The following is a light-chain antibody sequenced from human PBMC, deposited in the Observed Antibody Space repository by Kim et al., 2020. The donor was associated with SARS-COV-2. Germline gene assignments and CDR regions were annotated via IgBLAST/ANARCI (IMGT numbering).Light chain of an antibody. V-gene: IGKV3-15*01. CDR2: GAS. CDR1: QSITSN. J-gene: IGKJ2*01. CDR3: QQYNNWPPLYT. Sequence: PGERAPLSCRASQSITSNLAWYQQRPGQAPRLLIYGASTRATGIPARFSGSGSGTDFTLTISSLQSEDFAVYYCQQYNNWPPLYTFGQGTKLEI.